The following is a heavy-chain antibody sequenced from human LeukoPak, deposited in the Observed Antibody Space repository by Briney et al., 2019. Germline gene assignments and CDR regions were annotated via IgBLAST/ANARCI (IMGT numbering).Heavy chain of an antibody. Sequence: GGSLRLSCSASGFTFSSYDMHWVRQATGKGLEWVSAIGTAGDTYYPGSVKGRFTISRENAKNSLYLQMNSLRAEDTAVYYCAKVATDYDAFDIWGQGTMVTVSS. V-gene: IGHV3-13*01. J-gene: IGHJ3*02. CDR1: GFTFSSYD. CDR2: IGTAGDT. CDR3: AKVATDYDAFDI. D-gene: IGHD5-24*01.